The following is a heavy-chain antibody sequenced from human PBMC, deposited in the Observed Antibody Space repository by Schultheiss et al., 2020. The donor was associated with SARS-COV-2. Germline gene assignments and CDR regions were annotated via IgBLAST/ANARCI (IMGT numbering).Heavy chain of an antibody. CDR2: INHSGST. D-gene: IGHD1-14*01. J-gene: IGHJ3*02. V-gene: IGHV4-34*01. CDR3: ASVTTGGDAFDI. CDR1: GGSFSGYY. Sequence: ESLKISCAVYGGSFSGYYWSWIRQPPGKGLEWIGEINHSGSTNYNPSLKSRVTISVDTSKNQFSLKLSSVTAADTAVYYCASVTTGGDAFDIWGQGTMVTVSS.